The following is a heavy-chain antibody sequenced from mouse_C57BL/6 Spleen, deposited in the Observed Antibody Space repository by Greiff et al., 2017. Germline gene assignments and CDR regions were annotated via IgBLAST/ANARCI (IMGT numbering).Heavy chain of an antibody. CDR3: AREGKGRSYRWYVEG. D-gene: IGHD1-1*01. CDR2: IRNKANGYKT. J-gene: IGHJ1*03. Sequence: EVKLEESGGGLVQPGGSLSLSCAASGFTFTDYYMSWVRQTPGKALEWMGFIRNKANGYKTEDSANGKGRFTISRDNSKSILYLQMKALRAEDSATYYCAREGKGRSYRWYVEGWGKGNTGNV. V-gene: IGHV7-3*01. CDR1: GFTFTDYY.